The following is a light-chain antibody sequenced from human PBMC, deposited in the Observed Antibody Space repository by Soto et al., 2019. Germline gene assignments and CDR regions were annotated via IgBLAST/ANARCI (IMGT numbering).Light chain of an antibody. V-gene: IGKV3-11*01. CDR3: QERSNWPPT. CDR1: QSVSTY. J-gene: IGKJ4*01. CDR2: DAS. Sequence: EIVLTQSPDILSLSPGERATLSCRASQSVSTYLAWHQQKPGQPPRLLMYDASKRATGIPDRFRGSGSGTEFTLTISSLEPEDFAVYYCQERSNWPPTFGGGTKVELK.